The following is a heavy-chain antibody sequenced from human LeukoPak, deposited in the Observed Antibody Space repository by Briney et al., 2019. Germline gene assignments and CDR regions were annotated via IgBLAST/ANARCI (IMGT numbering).Heavy chain of an antibody. CDR1: GFTFSNAW. J-gene: IGHJ4*02. CDR3: TTDLPRMNSGSYYVPWEDY. Sequence: GGSLRLSCAASGFTFSNAWMSWVRQAPGKGLEWVGRIKSKTDGGTTDYAAPVKGRFTISRDDSKNTLYLQMNSLKTEDTAVYYCTTDLPRMNSGSYYVPWEDYWGQGTLVTVPS. V-gene: IGHV3-15*01. CDR2: IKSKTDGGTT. D-gene: IGHD1-26*01.